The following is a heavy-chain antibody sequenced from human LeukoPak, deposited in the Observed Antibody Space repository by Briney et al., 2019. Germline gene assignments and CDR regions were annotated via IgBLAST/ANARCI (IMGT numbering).Heavy chain of an antibody. D-gene: IGHD6-13*01. Sequence: SETLSLTCTVSGGSISSHHWSWIRQPPGKGLEWIGYIYYSGSTNYKPSLKSRVTISVDTSKNQFSLKLTSVTAADTAVYYCARHLDIAASGTFDYWGQGTLVTVAS. CDR3: ARHLDIAASGTFDY. J-gene: IGHJ4*02. V-gene: IGHV4-59*08. CDR2: IYYSGST. CDR1: GGSISSHH.